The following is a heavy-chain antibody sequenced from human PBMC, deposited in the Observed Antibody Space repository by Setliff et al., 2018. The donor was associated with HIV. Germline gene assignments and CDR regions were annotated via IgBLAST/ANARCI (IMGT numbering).Heavy chain of an antibody. V-gene: IGHV1-69*13. J-gene: IGHJ6*02. D-gene: IGHD2-15*01. CDR3: ARGVYCSGGSCSWRDLRTYGMDV. CDR2: IVPILGTA. Sequence: GASVKVSCKASGYTFTDYGISWVRQAPGQGLEWMGGIVPILGTANYAQKFQGRVTITADESTSTAYMELSSLRSEDTAVYYCARGVYCSGGSCSWRDLRTYGMDVWGQGTTVTVSS. CDR1: GYTFTDYG.